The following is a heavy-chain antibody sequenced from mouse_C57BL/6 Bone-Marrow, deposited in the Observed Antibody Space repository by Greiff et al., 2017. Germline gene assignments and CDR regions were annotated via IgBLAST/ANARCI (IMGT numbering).Heavy chain of an antibody. CDR2: LDPSDSYT. V-gene: IGHV1-69*01. D-gene: IGHD2-2*01. CDR3: AGVTTRYAMDY. Sequence: QVQLQQPGAELVMPGASVKLSCKASGYTFTSYWMHWVKQRPGQGLEWIVELDPSDSYTNYNQKFKGKSTLTVDKSSSTAYMQLSSLTSEDSAVYYCAGVTTRYAMDYWGQGTSVTVAS. J-gene: IGHJ4*01. CDR1: GYTFTSYW.